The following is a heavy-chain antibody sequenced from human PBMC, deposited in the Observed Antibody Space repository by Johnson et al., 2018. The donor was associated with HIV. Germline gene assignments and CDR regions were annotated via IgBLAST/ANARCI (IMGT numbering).Heavy chain of an antibody. CDR1: GLTVSSNY. CDR3: ARDPVSSSWFRGAFDM. V-gene: IGHV3-66*01. CDR2: FFSGGTT. Sequence: VQLVESGGVSVQPGGSLRLACAASGLTVSSNYMSWVRQAPGKGLEWVSVFFSGGTTYYADSVNGRFTISRDNSNNSLYLQMNSLRAEDTALYYCARDPVSSSWFRGAFDMWGHGTMVTVSS. J-gene: IGHJ3*02. D-gene: IGHD6-13*01.